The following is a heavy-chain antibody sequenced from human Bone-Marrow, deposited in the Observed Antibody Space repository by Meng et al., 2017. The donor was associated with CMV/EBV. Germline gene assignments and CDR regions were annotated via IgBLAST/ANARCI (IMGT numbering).Heavy chain of an antibody. CDR3: ARGRVVVDC. V-gene: IGHV4-34*01. Sequence: LSPTCAVFGGPFSDHHWSWIRQAPGKGLEWIGEINHSGDTNYNPSLKSRVTISVDTSKNQFSLSLVSLTAADTAVYYCARGRVVVDCWGQGTLVTVSS. D-gene: IGHD2-15*01. CDR1: GGPFSDHH. J-gene: IGHJ4*02. CDR2: INHSGDT.